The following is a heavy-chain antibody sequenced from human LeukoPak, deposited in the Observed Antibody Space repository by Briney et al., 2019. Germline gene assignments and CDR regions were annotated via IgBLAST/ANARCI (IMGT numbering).Heavy chain of an antibody. D-gene: IGHD6-19*01. CDR2: ISSSSGYI. V-gene: IGHV3-21*01. Sequence: PGGSLRLSCAASGFTFSSYSMNWVRQAPGKGLEWVSSISSSSGYIYYADSVKGRFTISRDNAKNSLYLQMNSLRAEDTAVYYCARDPGSIAVAGFIDYWGQGTLVTVSS. CDR3: ARDPGSIAVAGFIDY. CDR1: GFTFSSYS. J-gene: IGHJ4*02.